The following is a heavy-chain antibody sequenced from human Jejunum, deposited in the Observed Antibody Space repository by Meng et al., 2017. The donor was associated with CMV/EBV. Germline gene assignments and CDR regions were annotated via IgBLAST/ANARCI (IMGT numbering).Heavy chain of an antibody. CDR1: TASY. J-gene: IGHJ3*02. Sequence: TASYMHWVRQAPGQGLEWMGWINVNTGATKYAEKFQGRVTMTRDKSISAAYMELGRLGSDDTAMYYCAREMDYGSGSYYRDGLDIWGQGTMVTVSS. CDR2: INVNTGAT. V-gene: IGHV1-2*02. CDR3: AREMDYGSGSYYRDGLDI. D-gene: IGHD3-10*01.